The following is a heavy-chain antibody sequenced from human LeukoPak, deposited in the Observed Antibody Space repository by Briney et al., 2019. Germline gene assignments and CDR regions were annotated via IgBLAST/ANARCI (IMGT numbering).Heavy chain of an antibody. D-gene: IGHD3-22*01. J-gene: IGHJ3*02. V-gene: IGHV1-2*02. CDR1: GYTFTGYY. Sequence: ASVKVSCKASGYTFTGYYMHWVRQAPGQGLEWMGWINPNSGGTNYAQKFQGRVTMTRDTSISTAYMELSRLRSDDTAVYYCARALRNYYDSSGYPDAFDIWGQGTMVTVSS. CDR2: INPNSGGT. CDR3: ARALRNYYDSSGYPDAFDI.